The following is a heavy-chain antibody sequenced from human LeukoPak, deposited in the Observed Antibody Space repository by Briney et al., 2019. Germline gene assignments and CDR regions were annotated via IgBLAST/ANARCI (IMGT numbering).Heavy chain of an antibody. CDR3: ARTQRRVIDYVDY. V-gene: IGHV4-34*01. D-gene: IGHD3-16*02. CDR1: GGSFSGYY. CDR2: INHSGST. Sequence: SETLSLTCAVYGGSFSGYYWSWIRQPPGKGLEWIGEINHSGSTNYNPSLKSRVTISVHTSKNHYSLKLSSVTAADTAVYYCARTQRRVIDYVDYWGQGTLVTVSS. J-gene: IGHJ4*02.